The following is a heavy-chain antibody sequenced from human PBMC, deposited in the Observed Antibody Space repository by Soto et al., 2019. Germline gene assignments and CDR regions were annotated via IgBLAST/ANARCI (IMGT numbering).Heavy chain of an antibody. CDR1: GLTFSSYA. J-gene: IGHJ6*02. V-gene: IGHV3-30-3*01. D-gene: IGHD6-19*01. CDR3: ERDGGLYSRGPILMDV. Sequence: QVQLVESGGGVVQPGRSLRLSCAASGLTFSSYAMHWVRQAPGKALEWVAVISYDGSNKYYADSVKGRFTISRENSRISLDLQMNSLSAEDTAVYYCERDGGLYSRGPILMDVWGQGTTVTVSS. CDR2: ISYDGSNK.